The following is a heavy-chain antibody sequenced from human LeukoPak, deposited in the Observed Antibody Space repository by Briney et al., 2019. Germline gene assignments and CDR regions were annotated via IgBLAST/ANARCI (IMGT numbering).Heavy chain of an antibody. V-gene: IGHV3-23*01. CDR2: ISGSGGST. J-gene: IGHJ6*02. CDR1: GFTFRSNA. D-gene: IGHD6-19*01. CDR3: AKSYSSFLYHGMDV. Sequence: GGSLRLSCAASGFTFRSNAMSWVRQAPGKGLEWVSAISGSGGSTRYADSVKGRFTISRDNSKNTLYLQMNSLRAEDTAVYHCAKSYSSFLYHGMDVWGQGTTVTVSS.